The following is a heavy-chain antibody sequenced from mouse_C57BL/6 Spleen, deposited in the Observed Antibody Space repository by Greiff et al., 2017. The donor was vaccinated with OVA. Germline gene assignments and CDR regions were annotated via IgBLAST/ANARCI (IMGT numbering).Heavy chain of an antibody. V-gene: IGHV1-81*01. CDR1: GYTFTSYG. CDR3: ARGRGVTGYEMEG. J-gene: IGHJ4*01. CDR2: IYPRSGNT. Sequence: QVQLQQSGAELARPGASVKLSCKASGYTFTSYGISWVKQRPGQGLEWIGEIYPRSGNTYYNEKFKGKATLTADKSSSTAYMESRSLEAEASEDCAGARGRGVTGYEMEGWGQGTAVTVAS. D-gene: IGHD3-1*01.